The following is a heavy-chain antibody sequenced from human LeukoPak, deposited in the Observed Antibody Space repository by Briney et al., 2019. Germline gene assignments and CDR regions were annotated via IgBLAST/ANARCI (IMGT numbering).Heavy chain of an antibody. CDR3: AEANYYDSSGDLGFDP. Sequence: ASVKVSCKASGYTFTSYDINWVRQATGQGLEWMGWMNPNSGNTGYAQKLQGRVTMTTDTSTSTAYMELRSLRSDDTAVYYCAEANYYDSSGDLGFDPWGQGTLVTVSS. D-gene: IGHD3-22*01. CDR1: GYTFTSYD. J-gene: IGHJ5*02. CDR2: MNPNSGNT. V-gene: IGHV1-8*01.